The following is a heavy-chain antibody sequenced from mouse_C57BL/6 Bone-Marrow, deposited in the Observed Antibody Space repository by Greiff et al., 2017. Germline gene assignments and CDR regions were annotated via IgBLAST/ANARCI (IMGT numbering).Heavy chain of an antibody. J-gene: IGHJ1*03. CDR1: GYTFTSYW. CDR2: IHPNSGST. D-gene: IGHD1-1*01. CDR3: AREVFITTVVRYFDV. V-gene: IGHV1-64*01. Sequence: VQLQQPGAELVKPGASVKLSCKASGYTFTSYWMHWVKQRPGQGLEWIGMIHPNSGSTNYNEKFKSKATLTVDKSSSTAYMQLSSLTSEDSAVYYCAREVFITTVVRYFDVWGTGTTVTVSS.